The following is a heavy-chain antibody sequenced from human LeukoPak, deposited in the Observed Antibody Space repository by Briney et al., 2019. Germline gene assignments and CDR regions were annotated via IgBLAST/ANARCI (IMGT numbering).Heavy chain of an antibody. CDR2: IYYSGST. Sequence: SETLSLTCTVSGGSISSSSYYWGWLRPPPGKGLEWNGGIYYSGSTYYNPSLKSRVAISVDTSKIQCSLKLSSVTAADTGAYSCARHSYSSGWYSDYWGRGTGVTVS. V-gene: IGHV4-39*01. D-gene: IGHD6-19*01. J-gene: IGHJ4*02. CDR1: GGSISSSSYY. CDR3: ARHSYSSGWYSDY.